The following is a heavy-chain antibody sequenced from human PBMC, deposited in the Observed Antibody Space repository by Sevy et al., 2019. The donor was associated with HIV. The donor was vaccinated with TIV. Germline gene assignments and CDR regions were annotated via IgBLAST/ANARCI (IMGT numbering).Heavy chain of an antibody. CDR2: ISGSGAST. V-gene: IGHV3-23*01. J-gene: IGHJ4*02. CDR3: AKASYGTTYYFEY. D-gene: IGHD4-17*01. Sequence: GGSLRLSCAASGFTFTSYAMTWVRQAPGKGLEWVSGISGSGASTYYADSVKGRFTISRDNSKNTLYMQMNSLRAEDTAVYYCAKASYGTTYYFEYWGQGTLVTVSS. CDR1: GFTFTSYA.